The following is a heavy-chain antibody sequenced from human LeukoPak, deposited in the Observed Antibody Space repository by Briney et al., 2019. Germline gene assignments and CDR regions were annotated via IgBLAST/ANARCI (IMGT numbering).Heavy chain of an antibody. J-gene: IGHJ5*02. V-gene: IGHV4-59*11. D-gene: IGHD3-3*01. CDR1: GGSISSHY. CDR3: ARVGYDFWSGYYRWYDP. CDR2: IYYSGST. Sequence: SETLSLTCTVSGGSISSHYWSWIRHPPGKGLEWIGYIYYSGSTNHNPSLKSRVTISVDTSKNQFPLKLSSVTAADTAVYYCARVGYDFWSGYYRWYDPWGQGTLVTVSS.